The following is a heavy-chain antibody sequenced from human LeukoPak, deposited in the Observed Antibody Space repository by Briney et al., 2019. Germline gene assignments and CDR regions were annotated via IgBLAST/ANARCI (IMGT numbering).Heavy chain of an antibody. CDR3: ASVPLYYDSSGYHFDY. CDR1: GYTFTSYG. D-gene: IGHD3-22*01. J-gene: IGHJ4*02. V-gene: IGHV1-18*01. Sequence: ASVKVSCKASGYTFTSYGISWVRQAPGQGLEWMGWISAYNGNTNYAQKLQGRVTMTTDTSTSTAYMELSSLRSEDTAVYYCASVPLYYDSSGYHFDYWGQGTLVTVSS. CDR2: ISAYNGNT.